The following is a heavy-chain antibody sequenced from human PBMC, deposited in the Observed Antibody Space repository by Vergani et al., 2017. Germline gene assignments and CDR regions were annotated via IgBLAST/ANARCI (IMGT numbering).Heavy chain of an antibody. D-gene: IGHD6-19*01. CDR1: GGTFSSYT. V-gene: IGHV1-69*09. CDR3: ARDSQWLRPPTDY. Sequence: QVQLVQSGAEVKKPGSSVKVSCKASGGTFSSYTICWVRQAPGQGLEWMGRIIPILGIANYAQKFQGRVQITAAKSTSTAYMELSSLRSDDTAVYYCARDSQWLRPPTDYWGQGTMVTVSS. CDR2: IIPILGIA. J-gene: IGHJ4*02.